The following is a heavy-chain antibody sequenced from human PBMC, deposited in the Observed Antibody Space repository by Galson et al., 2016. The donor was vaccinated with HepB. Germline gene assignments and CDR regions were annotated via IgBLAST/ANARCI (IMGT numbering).Heavy chain of an antibody. CDR3: ARDLLIVHTRDRFDI. V-gene: IGHV3-21*06. CDR1: GFPFSSFG. CDR2: ICGGSDDL. D-gene: IGHD1-1*01. Sequence: SLRLSCAASGFPFSSFGMHWVRQSPGKGLEWVSAICGGSDDLYYADSVGGRFTISRDNTKNTLYLQMNSLRADDTAVYYCARDLLIVHTRDRFDIWGQGTPVAVSS. J-gene: IGHJ3*02.